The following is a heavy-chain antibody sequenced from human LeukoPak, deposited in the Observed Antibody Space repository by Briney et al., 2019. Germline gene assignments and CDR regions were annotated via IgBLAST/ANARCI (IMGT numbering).Heavy chain of an antibody. CDR1: GGSISSGSYY. J-gene: IGHJ3*02. D-gene: IGHD3-9*01. Sequence: PSQTLSLTCTVSGGSISSGSYYWSWIRQPAGKGLEWIGRIYTSGSTNYNPSLKSRVTISVDTSKNQFSLKLSSVTAADTAVYYCARSGYDILTGYHDAFDIWGQGTMVTVSS. CDR3: ARSGYDILTGYHDAFDI. V-gene: IGHV4-61*02. CDR2: IYTSGST.